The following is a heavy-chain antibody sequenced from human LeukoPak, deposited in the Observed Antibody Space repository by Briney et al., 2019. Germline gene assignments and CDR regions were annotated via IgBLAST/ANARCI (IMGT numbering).Heavy chain of an antibody. J-gene: IGHJ4*02. V-gene: IGHV3-23*01. CDR2: ISGSGGST. CDR1: GFTFSSYA. Sequence: GGSLRLSCAASGFTFSSYAMSWVRQAPGKGLEWVSAISGSGGSTYYADSVKGRFTISRDNSKNTLYLQMNSLRAEDTAVYYCAKVLGGYYYDSSGYSDYWGQGTLVTVSS. D-gene: IGHD3-22*01. CDR3: AKVLGGYYYDSSGYSDY.